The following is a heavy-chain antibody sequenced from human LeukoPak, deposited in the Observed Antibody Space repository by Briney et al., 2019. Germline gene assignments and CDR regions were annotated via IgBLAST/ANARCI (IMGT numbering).Heavy chain of an antibody. CDR2: IKSKTDGGTT. D-gene: IGHD3-9*01. V-gene: IGHV3-15*01. Sequence: GGSLRLSCAASGFTFSNAWMSWVRQAPGKGLEWVGRIKSKTDGGTTDYAAPVKGRLTISRDDSKNTLYLQMNSLKTEDTGVYYCTTVTGYYSRYYNYYYMDVWGKGTTVTVSS. CDR3: TTVTGYYSRYYNYYYMDV. CDR1: GFTFSNAW. J-gene: IGHJ6*03.